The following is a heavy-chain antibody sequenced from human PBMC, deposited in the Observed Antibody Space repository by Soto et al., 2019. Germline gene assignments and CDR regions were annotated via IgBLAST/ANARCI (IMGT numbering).Heavy chain of an antibody. V-gene: IGHV4-39*01. CDR3: ARLRIAAHFDY. Sequence: QLQLQESGPGLVKPSETLSLTCTVSGGSISSSSYYWGWIRQPPGKGLEWIGSIYYSGSTYYNPSLKSRVTLSVDTSKNQFSLKLSSVTAADTAVYYCARLRIAAHFDYWGQGTLVTVSS. CDR2: IYYSGST. J-gene: IGHJ4*02. D-gene: IGHD6-6*01. CDR1: GGSISSSSYY.